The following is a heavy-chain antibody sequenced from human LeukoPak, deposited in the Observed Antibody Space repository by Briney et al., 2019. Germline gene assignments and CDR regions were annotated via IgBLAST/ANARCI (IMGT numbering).Heavy chain of an antibody. V-gene: IGHV4-59*01. J-gene: IGHJ5*02. CDR1: GGSISGYY. CDR3: ARGGTYDILTGYFSNWFDP. Sequence: SETLSLTCTVSGGSISGYYWSRIRQPPGKGLEWIGYIYYSGSTNYNPSLKSRVTISVDTSKNQFSLRLSSVTAADTAVYYCARGGTYDILTGYFSNWFDPWGQGTLVTVSS. CDR2: IYYSGST. D-gene: IGHD3-9*01.